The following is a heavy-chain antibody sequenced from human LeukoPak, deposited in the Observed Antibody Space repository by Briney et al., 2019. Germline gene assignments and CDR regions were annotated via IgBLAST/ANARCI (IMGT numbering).Heavy chain of an antibody. D-gene: IGHD3-22*01. V-gene: IGHV1-18*01. CDR3: ARAMPPRRNYDSSGYYSYYFDY. J-gene: IGHJ4*02. CDR2: ISAYNGNT. Sequence: GASVKVSCKASGYTFTSYGIIWVRQAPGQGLEWMGWISAYNGNTKYAQKFQGRVTMTTDTSTSTAYMELRSLRSDDTAVYYCARAMPPRRNYDSSGYYSYYFDYWGQGTLVTVSS. CDR1: GYTFTSYG.